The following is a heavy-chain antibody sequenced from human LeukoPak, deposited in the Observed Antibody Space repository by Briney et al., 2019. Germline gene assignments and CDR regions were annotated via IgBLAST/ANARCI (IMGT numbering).Heavy chain of an antibody. CDR1: GFTFSSYA. Sequence: GGSLRLSCAASGFTFSSYAMSWVRQAPGKGLEWVSAISGSGGSTYYADSVKGRFTISRDNSKNTLYLQMNSLRAEDTAVYYCAKPRGAAHTAMMNYFDYWGQGTLVTVSS. V-gene: IGHV3-23*01. J-gene: IGHJ4*02. D-gene: IGHD5-18*01. CDR3: AKPRGAAHTAMMNYFDY. CDR2: ISGSGGST.